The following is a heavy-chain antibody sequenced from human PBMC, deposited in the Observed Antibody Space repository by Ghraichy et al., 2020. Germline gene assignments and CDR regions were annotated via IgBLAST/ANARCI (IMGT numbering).Heavy chain of an antibody. J-gene: IGHJ4*02. CDR2: INHNGDT. CDR3: ATVGGGLATATAWATVFYFDY. Sequence: SETLSLTCAVYGGSFSGFYCTWIRQSPGKWLKWIGQINHNGDTDYNPSLKSRVTISLDRSNYQFSLNLRSVTAADTAVYYCATVGGGLATATAWATVFYFDYWGQGTQVAVSS. V-gene: IGHV4-34*01. CDR1: GGSFSGFY. D-gene: IGHD6-13*01.